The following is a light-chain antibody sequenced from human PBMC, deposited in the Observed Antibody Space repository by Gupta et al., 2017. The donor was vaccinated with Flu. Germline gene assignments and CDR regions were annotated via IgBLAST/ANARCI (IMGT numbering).Light chain of an antibody. Sequence: EIVFTQSPATLSLSPGERATLSCRASQTIGNYLAWYQQKHGQIPRLLICDASSRHTGVQARFGGSGCGKQVSITNSSREQEEFAGYYSRHRCNWPPYSFGQGTKLE. CDR3: RHRCNWPPYS. CDR1: QTIGNY. CDR2: DAS. J-gene: IGKJ2*01. V-gene: IGKV3-11*01.